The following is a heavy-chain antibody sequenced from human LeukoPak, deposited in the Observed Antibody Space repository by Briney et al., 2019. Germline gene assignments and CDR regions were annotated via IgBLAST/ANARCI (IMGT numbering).Heavy chain of an antibody. CDR2: ISSSGSTI. J-gene: IGHJ6*03. CDR3: ARAPQAWVGLSYMDV. D-gene: IGHD2-15*01. V-gene: IGHV3-48*03. CDR1: GFTFSSYE. Sequence: GGSLRLSCAASGFTFSSYEMNWVRQAPGKGLEWVSYISSSGSTIYYADSVKGRFTISRDNAKNSLYLQMNSLRAEDTALYYCARAPQAWVGLSYMDVWGKGTTVTVSS.